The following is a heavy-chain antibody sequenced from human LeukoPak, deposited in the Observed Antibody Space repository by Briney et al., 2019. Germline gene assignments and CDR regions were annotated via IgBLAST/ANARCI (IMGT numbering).Heavy chain of an antibody. CDR3: TYSGSNYPDY. J-gene: IGHJ4*02. V-gene: IGHV4-38-2*02. CDR1: GYSISSGYY. Sequence: PSETLSLTCTVSGYSISSGYYWGWIRQPPGKGLEWTGSIDHSGSTNYNPSLKSRVTMSVDTSKNQFSLKLSSVTAADTAVYYCTYSGSNYPDYWGQGTLVIVSS. D-gene: IGHD1-26*01. CDR2: IDHSGST.